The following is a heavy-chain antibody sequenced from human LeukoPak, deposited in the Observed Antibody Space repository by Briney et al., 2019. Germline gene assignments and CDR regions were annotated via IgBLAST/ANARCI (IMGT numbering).Heavy chain of an antibody. CDR1: GFTFSSYW. J-gene: IGHJ5*01. Sequence: PGDSLRLSCTASGFTFSSYWMSWVRQAPGKGLEWVANIEQNGGEKNYVDSVRGRFTISRDNAKNSLYLEMNSLRAEDTAVYYCAGGAGWLSDSWGRGTLVTVSS. CDR2: IEQNGGEK. D-gene: IGHD3-22*01. CDR3: AGGAGWLSDS. V-gene: IGHV3-7*01.